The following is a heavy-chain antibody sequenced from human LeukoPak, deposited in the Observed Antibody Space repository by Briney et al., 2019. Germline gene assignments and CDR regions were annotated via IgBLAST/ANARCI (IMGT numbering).Heavy chain of an antibody. CDR2: ISSSGSSI. CDR1: GFTFSSYE. V-gene: IGHV3-48*03. Sequence: GGSLRLSCAASGFTFSSYEMHWVRQAPGKGLEWISYISSSGSSIYYADSVKGRFTISRDNGKNSLYLQMSSLRAEDTAVYYCARVHYNTAMVDIDYWGQGTLVTVSS. CDR3: ARVHYNTAMVDIDY. J-gene: IGHJ4*02. D-gene: IGHD5-18*01.